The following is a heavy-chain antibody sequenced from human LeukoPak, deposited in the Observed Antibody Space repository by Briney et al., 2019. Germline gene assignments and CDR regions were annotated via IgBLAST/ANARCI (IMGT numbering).Heavy chain of an antibody. Sequence: GGSLRLSCAASGFTFTSYSMNWVRQAPGKGLEWVSSISSSSSYIYYADSVTVRFTISSDKAKNSLYLQMNSLRAEDTAVYYCARDPKRYSSSSDWFDPWGQGTLVTVSS. J-gene: IGHJ5*02. D-gene: IGHD6-6*01. CDR3: ARDPKRYSSSSDWFDP. CDR2: ISSSSSYI. V-gene: IGHV3-21*01. CDR1: GFTFTSYS.